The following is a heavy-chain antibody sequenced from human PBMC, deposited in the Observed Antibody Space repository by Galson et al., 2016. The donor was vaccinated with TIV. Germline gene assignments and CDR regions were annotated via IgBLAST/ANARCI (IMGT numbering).Heavy chain of an antibody. V-gene: IGHV1-69*13. J-gene: IGHJ6*02. Sequence: SVKVSCKASGDTFSTYPFNWVRQAPGQGLEWVGGFIPLFGTANYAQKFQGRVTITADESTSTLYMEVSSLRSEDTAVYYCAKDRNTAMDTYHYYCGMDVWGQGTTVIVSS. CDR3: AKDRNTAMDTYHYYCGMDV. CDR2: FIPLFGTA. CDR1: GDTFSTYP. D-gene: IGHD5-18*01.